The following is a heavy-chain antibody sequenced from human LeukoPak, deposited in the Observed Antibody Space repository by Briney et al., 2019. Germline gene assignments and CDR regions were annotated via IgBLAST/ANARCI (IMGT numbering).Heavy chain of an antibody. CDR1: GGSISSYY. J-gene: IGHJ6*02. CDR2: IYYSGNT. D-gene: IGHD2-2*01. V-gene: IGHV4-59*01. Sequence: SETLSLTCTVSGGSISSYYWSWIRQPPGKGLEWIGYIYYSGNTIYNPSLKSRVTISIDTSKNQFSLKLSSVTAADTAVYYCAGAPLGYCSSTSCYSSYYYYYGMDVWGQGTTVTASS. CDR3: AGAPLGYCSSTSCYSSYYYYYGMDV.